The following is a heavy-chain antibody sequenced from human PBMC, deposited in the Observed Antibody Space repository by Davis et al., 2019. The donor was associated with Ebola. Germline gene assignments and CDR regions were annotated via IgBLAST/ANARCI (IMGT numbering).Heavy chain of an antibody. Sequence: SETLSLTCTVSGYSISSGYYWGWIRQPPGKGLEWFGYIYYSGSTNYNPSLKSRVTISVDTSKNQFSLKLSSVTAADTAVYYCARGRTTQDYWGQGTLVTVSS. V-gene: IGHV4-61*01. J-gene: IGHJ4*02. CDR2: IYYSGST. CDR3: ARGRTTQDY. D-gene: IGHD1-7*01. CDR1: GYSISSGYY.